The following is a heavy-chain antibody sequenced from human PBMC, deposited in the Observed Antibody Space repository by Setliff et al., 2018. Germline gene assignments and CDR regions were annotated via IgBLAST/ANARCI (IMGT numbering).Heavy chain of an antibody. V-gene: IGHV4-39*01. Sequence: PSETLSLTCTVSGGSVSSTSYYWGWIRQPPGKGLEWIGTIYYTGTTYYSPSLKSRVTISVDTSKNQFSQRLTSVTAADTAIYYCASRTTGPGGWFDYWGQGALVTVSS. CDR1: GGSVSSTSYY. D-gene: IGHD1-1*01. CDR3: ASRTTGPGGWFDY. CDR2: IYYTGTT. J-gene: IGHJ5*01.